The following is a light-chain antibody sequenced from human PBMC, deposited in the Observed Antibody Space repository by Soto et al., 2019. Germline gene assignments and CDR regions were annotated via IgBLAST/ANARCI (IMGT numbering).Light chain of an antibody. CDR3: QQYNSYPYT. Sequence: DIQMTQSPSTLSASVGDRVTITCRASQSISTWLAWYQQKPGKAPNLLMSKASSLERGVPSRFSGSGSGTEFTLTISSLQPDDFATYYCQQYNSYPYTFGQGTKLEIK. CDR1: QSISTW. CDR2: KAS. J-gene: IGKJ2*01. V-gene: IGKV1-5*03.